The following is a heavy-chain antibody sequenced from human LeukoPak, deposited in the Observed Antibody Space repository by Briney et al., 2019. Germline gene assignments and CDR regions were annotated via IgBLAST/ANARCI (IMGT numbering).Heavy chain of an antibody. V-gene: IGHV4-59*01. CDR2: IYYSGST. Sequence: PSETLSLTCTVSGGSIRSNYWSWIRQPPGKGLEWIGYIYYSGSTSYNPSLKSRVTISVDTSKNQFSLNLSSVTAADTAVYYCARVPPYSSSWYWFGPWGQGTLVTVSS. J-gene: IGHJ5*02. D-gene: IGHD6-13*01. CDR3: ARVPPYSSSWYWFGP. CDR1: GGSIRSNY.